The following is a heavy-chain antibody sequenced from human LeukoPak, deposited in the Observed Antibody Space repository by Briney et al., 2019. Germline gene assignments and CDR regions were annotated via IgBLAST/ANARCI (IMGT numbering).Heavy chain of an antibody. V-gene: IGHV4-39*07. D-gene: IGHD5-18*01. J-gene: IGHJ5*02. Sequence: SETLSLTCTVSGGSISSSPYYWGWIRQPPGKGLEWIGSNYSGTTHYNPSLESRVTISVDTSKNQFSLKLASVTAADTAIYYCAKGAGGFSYYNWFDPWGQGTLVTVSS. CDR1: GGSISSSPYY. CDR2: NYSGTT. CDR3: AKGAGGFSYYNWFDP.